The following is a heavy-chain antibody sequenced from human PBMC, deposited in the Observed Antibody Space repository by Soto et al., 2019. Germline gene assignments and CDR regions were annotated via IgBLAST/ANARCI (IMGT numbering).Heavy chain of an antibody. CDR1: GFTFSSYG. CDR2: MWYDGSNI. V-gene: IGHV3-30*02. D-gene: IGHD2-2*01. Sequence: QVQLVESGGGVVQPGGSLRLSCAASGFTFSSYGMHWVRQAPGKGLEWVAVMWYDGSNIHYGDSVKGRFTISRDNSKSTVDLQMNSLRPEDTAVYYCAKDSRPAAMLFCFDSWGQGTLVTVSS. J-gene: IGHJ4*02. CDR3: AKDSRPAAMLFCFDS.